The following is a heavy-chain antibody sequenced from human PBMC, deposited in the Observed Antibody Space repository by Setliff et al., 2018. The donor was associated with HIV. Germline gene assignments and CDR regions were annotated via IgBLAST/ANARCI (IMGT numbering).Heavy chain of an antibody. Sequence: SETLSLTCRVSSGSISGYYWSWVRQPPGRGLEWIGYVSYSGSTSYNPSLNSRVTMSVDTSRDQFSLKLSSVTAADTAVYYCASLTDYGGDSGSHWGQGTLVTVSS. CDR1: SGSISGYY. CDR3: ASLTDYGGDSGSH. V-gene: IGHV4-59*01. D-gene: IGHD4-17*01. CDR2: VSYSGST. J-gene: IGHJ4*02.